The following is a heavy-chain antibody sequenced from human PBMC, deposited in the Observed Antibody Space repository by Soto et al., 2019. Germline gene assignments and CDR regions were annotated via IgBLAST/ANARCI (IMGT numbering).Heavy chain of an antibody. CDR2: IKQAGSEK. V-gene: IGHV3-7*04. CDR3: ARFYYDSSGYLPSPYYYYYGMDV. D-gene: IGHD3-22*01. CDR1: GFTFSSYW. J-gene: IGHJ6*02. Sequence: GGSLRLSCAASGFTFSSYWMSWVRQAPGKGLEWVANIKQAGSEKYYVDSVKRRFTISRDNAKNSLYLQMNSLRAEDTAVYYCARFYYDSSGYLPSPYYYYYGMDVWGQGTTVTVSS.